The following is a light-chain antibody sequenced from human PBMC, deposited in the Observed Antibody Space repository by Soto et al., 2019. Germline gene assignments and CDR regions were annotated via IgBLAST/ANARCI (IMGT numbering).Light chain of an antibody. J-gene: IGKJ2*01. V-gene: IGKV3-11*01. Sequence: EIVLTQSPATLSLSPGERATLSCRASQSVSSYLAWYQQKPDQAPRLLIYDASNRATGIPARFSGSGSGTDFTLTISSLEPEDFAVYDCQQRSNWPQTFGQGPKLEIK. CDR1: QSVSSY. CDR2: DAS. CDR3: QQRSNWPQT.